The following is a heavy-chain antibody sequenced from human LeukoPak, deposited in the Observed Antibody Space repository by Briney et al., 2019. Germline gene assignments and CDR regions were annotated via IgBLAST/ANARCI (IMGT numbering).Heavy chain of an antibody. V-gene: IGHV3-21*01. Sequence: GGSLRLSCAASGFTFNNYTMNWVRQAPGKGLEWVSSISSSSTFIYYADSVKGRFTISRDNAKNSLFLQMNSLRAGDTAMYYCAREVAPWGYDFWSGFFSWGQGTLVTVSS. D-gene: IGHD3-3*01. CDR3: AREVAPWGYDFWSGFFS. CDR2: ISSSSTFI. J-gene: IGHJ4*02. CDR1: GFTFNNYT.